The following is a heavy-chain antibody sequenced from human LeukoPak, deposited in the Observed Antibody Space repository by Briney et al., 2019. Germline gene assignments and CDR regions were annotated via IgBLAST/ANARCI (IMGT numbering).Heavy chain of an antibody. Sequence: PGGSLRLSCAASGLTFSSYAMSWVRQAPGKGLEWVSAISGSGGSTYYADSVKGRFTISRDNSKNTLYLQMNSLRAEDTAVYYCAKGPGYSSGWYDYWGQGTLVTVSS. CDR1: GLTFSSYA. D-gene: IGHD6-19*01. V-gene: IGHV3-23*01. CDR2: ISGSGGST. CDR3: AKGPGYSSGWYDY. J-gene: IGHJ4*02.